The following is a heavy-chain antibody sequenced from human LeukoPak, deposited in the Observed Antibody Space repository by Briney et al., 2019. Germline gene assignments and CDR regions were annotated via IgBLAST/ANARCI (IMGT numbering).Heavy chain of an antibody. Sequence: ASVKVSCKASGYTFTGYYMHWVRQAPGQGLEWMGWINPNSGGTNYAQKFQGRVTMTRDTSISTAYMELSRLRSDDTAVYYCARVCSSTSSPPDYYYYYYMDVWGKGTTVTVSS. D-gene: IGHD2-2*01. CDR1: GYTFTGYY. CDR3: ARVCSSTSSPPDYYYYYYMDV. J-gene: IGHJ6*03. CDR2: INPNSGGT. V-gene: IGHV1-2*02.